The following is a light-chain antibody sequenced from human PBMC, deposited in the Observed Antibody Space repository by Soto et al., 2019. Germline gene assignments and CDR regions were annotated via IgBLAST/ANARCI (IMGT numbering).Light chain of an antibody. Sequence: QSLLTQPPSASATPGQRVTISCSGSNSNIGTNTVNWYQQLPGTSPRLLIYTNHQRPSGVPQRFSGSKTGTSASLAIGGLQSEDGADYYCAAWDDSLGAYVFGTGTKVTVL. CDR2: TNH. J-gene: IGLJ1*01. CDR1: NSNIGTNT. V-gene: IGLV1-44*01. CDR3: AAWDDSLGAYV.